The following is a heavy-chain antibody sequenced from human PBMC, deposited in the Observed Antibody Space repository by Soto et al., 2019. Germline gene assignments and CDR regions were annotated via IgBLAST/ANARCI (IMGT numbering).Heavy chain of an antibody. V-gene: IGHV4-34*01. Sequence: QVQLQQWGAGLLKPSETLSLTCAVYGGSFSGFYWSWIRQPPGKGLEWIGESNHVGSTNYNPSLKSRVTMSVDPSKNQFSLRLTSVTAADTAVYYCARVLMAGVTTDWGQGTLVIVSS. D-gene: IGHD5-18*01. CDR2: SNHVGST. CDR1: GGSFSGFY. CDR3: ARVLMAGVTTD. J-gene: IGHJ4*02.